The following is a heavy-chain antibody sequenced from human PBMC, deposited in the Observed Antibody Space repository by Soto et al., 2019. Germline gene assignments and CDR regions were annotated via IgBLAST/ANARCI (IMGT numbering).Heavy chain of an antibody. CDR3: ARLYCSGGSCYSVDY. D-gene: IGHD2-15*01. J-gene: IGHJ4*02. V-gene: IGHV3-21*01. Sequence: EVQLVESGGGLVKPGGSLRLSCAASGFTFSSYSMNWVRQAPGKGLEWVSSISSSSSYIYYADSVKGRFTISRDNAKNSLYLQMNSLRAEDTAVYYCARLYCSGGSCYSVDYWGQGTLVTVSS. CDR1: GFTFSSYS. CDR2: ISSSSSYI.